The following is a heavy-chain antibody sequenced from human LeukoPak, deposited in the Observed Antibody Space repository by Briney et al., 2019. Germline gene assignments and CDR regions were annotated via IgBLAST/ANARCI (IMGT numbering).Heavy chain of an antibody. D-gene: IGHD2-15*01. Sequence: ASVKVSCKASGYTFTGYYIHWVRQAPGQGLEWMGWINPNSGGTNYAQKFQGRVTMTRDTSISTAYMELGGLTSDDTAVYYCARPYCSGGSCHDYFDYWGQGTLVTVSS. CDR2: INPNSGGT. CDR1: GYTFTGYY. CDR3: ARPYCSGGSCHDYFDY. V-gene: IGHV1-2*02. J-gene: IGHJ4*02.